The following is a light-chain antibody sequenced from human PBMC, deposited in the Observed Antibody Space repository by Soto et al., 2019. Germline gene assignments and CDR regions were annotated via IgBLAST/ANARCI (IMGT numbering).Light chain of an antibody. CDR1: QSVSSSY. Sequence: EIVLTQSTGTLSLSPGERATLSCRASQSVSSSYLAWYQQKPGQAPRLLIYGASSRATGIPDRFSGSGSGTDFTLTISRLEPEDFAVYYCQQYGSSPRTFGQGTNVEIK. CDR2: GAS. CDR3: QQYGSSPRT. J-gene: IGKJ1*01. V-gene: IGKV3-20*01.